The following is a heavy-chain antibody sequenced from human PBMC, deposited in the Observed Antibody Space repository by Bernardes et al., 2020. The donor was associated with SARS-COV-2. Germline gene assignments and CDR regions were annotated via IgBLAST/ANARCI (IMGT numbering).Heavy chain of an antibody. D-gene: IGHD3-3*01. Sequence: SETLSLTCTVSGGSISSYYWSWIRQPPGKGLEWIGYIYSSGSTNYNPSLKSRVTISVDTSKNQFSLKLSSVTAADTAVYYCARQDIGARFGVVITPAGRDVWGQGTTVTVSS. J-gene: IGHJ6*02. CDR3: ARQDIGARFGVVITPAGRDV. CDR2: IYSSGST. CDR1: GGSISSYY. V-gene: IGHV4-59*08.